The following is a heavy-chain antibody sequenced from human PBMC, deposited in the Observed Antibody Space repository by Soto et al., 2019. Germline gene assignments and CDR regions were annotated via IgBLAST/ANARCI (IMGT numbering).Heavy chain of an antibody. J-gene: IGHJ4*02. CDR3: ARDIAYGMGGNYFDY. CDR1: GGSISSGGYY. Sequence: SETLSLTCTVSGGSISSGGYYWSWIRQHPGKGLEWIGYIYYSGSTYYNPSLKSRVTISVDTSKNQFSLKLSSVTAADTAVYYCARDIAYGMGGNYFDYWGQGTLVTVSS. V-gene: IGHV4-31*03. D-gene: IGHD3-16*01. CDR2: IYYSGST.